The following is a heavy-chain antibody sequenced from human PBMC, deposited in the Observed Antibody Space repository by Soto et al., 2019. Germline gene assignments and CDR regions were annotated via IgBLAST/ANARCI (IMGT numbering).Heavy chain of an antibody. V-gene: IGHV5-51*01. J-gene: IGHJ5*02. CDR3: ARQKGYCSSTSCSTYNWFDP. D-gene: IGHD2-2*02. Sequence: GESLKISCKGSGYSFTSYWIGWVRQMPGKGLEWMGIIYPGDSDTRYSPSFQGQVTISADKSISTAYLQWSSLKASDTAMYYCARQKGYCSSTSCSTYNWFDPWGQGTLVTVSS. CDR2: IYPGDSDT. CDR1: GYSFTSYW.